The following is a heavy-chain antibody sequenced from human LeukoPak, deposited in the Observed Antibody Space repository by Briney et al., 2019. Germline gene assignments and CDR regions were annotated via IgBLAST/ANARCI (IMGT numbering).Heavy chain of an antibody. V-gene: IGHV1-2*02. CDR2: INPSSGGT. D-gene: IGHD2-15*01. Sequence: ASVKVSCKPSGYTFTGYYIHWVRQAPGQGLEWMGWINPSSGGTNYPQKFQGRVTMTRDTSLSTAYMELSGLRSDDTAVYYCARGVVAATFYYYMDVWGKGTTVTVPS. CDR1: GYTFTGYY. J-gene: IGHJ6*03. CDR3: ARGVVAATFYYYMDV.